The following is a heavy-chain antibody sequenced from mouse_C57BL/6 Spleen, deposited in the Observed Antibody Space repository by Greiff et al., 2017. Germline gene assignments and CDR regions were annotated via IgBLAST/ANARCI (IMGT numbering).Heavy chain of an antibody. D-gene: IGHD1-1*01. CDR1: GYTFTSYW. CDR3: ASGGSGSGYYFGY. Sequence: QVQLQQPGAELVRPGSSVKLSCKASGYTFTSYWMHWVKQRPIQGLEWIGNIDPSDSETHYNQKFKDKATLTVDKSSSTAYMQLSSLTSEDSAVYACASGGSGSGYYFGYWGQGTTLTVSS. J-gene: IGHJ2*01. V-gene: IGHV1-52*01. CDR2: IDPSDSET.